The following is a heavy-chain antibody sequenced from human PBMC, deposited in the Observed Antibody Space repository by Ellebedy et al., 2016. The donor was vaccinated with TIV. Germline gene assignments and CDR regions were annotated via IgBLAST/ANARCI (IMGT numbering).Heavy chain of an antibody. D-gene: IGHD6-13*01. Sequence: PGGSLRLSCAASGFTFSGYSMNWLRQAPGKGLEWVSYITSSSSTIYYVDSVKGRFTISRDNAKKSLYLQMNSLRDEDTAVYYCARGFGQQLVPEYFQYWGQGTLVTVSS. V-gene: IGHV3-48*02. CDR2: ITSSSSTI. J-gene: IGHJ1*01. CDR1: GFTFSGYS. CDR3: ARGFGQQLVPEYFQY.